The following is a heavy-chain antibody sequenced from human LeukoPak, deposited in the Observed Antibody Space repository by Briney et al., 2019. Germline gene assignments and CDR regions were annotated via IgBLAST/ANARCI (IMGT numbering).Heavy chain of an antibody. CDR2: IYPRDGST. J-gene: IGHJ4*02. CDR1: GYTFTNNY. Sequence: ASVKVSCKASGYTFTNNYLHWVQQAPGQGLEWMGMIYPRDGSTSYAQNFQGRVTVTRDTSTTTVHMELRGLRSEDTAVYYCARDQEGFDYWGRGAVVTVSS. V-gene: IGHV1-46*01. CDR3: ARDQEGFDY.